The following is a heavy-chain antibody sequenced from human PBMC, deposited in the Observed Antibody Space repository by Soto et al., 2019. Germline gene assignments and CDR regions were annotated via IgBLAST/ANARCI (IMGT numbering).Heavy chain of an antibody. V-gene: IGHV4-61*01. Sequence: ETLSLTCTVSVGSVSSGSYYWSWILQPPGKGLEWIGYIYYSGSTNYNPSLKSRVTISVDTSKNQFSLKLSSVTAADTAVYYCARDIGGYSYGIDYWGQGTLVTVSS. D-gene: IGHD5-18*01. CDR2: IYYSGST. CDR1: VGSVSSGSYY. CDR3: ARDIGGYSYGIDY. J-gene: IGHJ4*02.